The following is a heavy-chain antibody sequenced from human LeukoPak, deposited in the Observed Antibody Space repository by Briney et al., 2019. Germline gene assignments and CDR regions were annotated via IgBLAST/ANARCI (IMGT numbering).Heavy chain of an antibody. D-gene: IGHD2-8*01. CDR1: GFTFSSYA. CDR3: ARMVYAKYYFDY. V-gene: IGHV3-30*04. Sequence: GGSLRLSCAASGFTFSSYAMHWVRQAPGKGLEWVAVISYDGSNKYYADSVKGRFTISRDNSKNTLYLQMNSLRAEDTAVYCCARMVYAKYYFDYWGQGTLVTVSS. CDR2: ISYDGSNK. J-gene: IGHJ4*02.